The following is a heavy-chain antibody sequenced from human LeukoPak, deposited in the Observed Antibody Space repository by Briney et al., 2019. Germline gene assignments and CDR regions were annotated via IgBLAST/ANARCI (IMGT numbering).Heavy chain of an antibody. V-gene: IGHV4-59*01. CDR2: IYYSGST. CDR1: GGSISSYY. D-gene: IGHD3-22*01. CDR3: ARDPHYDSSGYDQIDY. J-gene: IGHJ4*02. Sequence: SETLSLTCTVSGGSISSYYWSWIRQPPGKGLEWIGYIYYSGSTNYNPSLKSRVTISVDTSKNQFSLKLSSVTAADTAVYYCARDPHYDSSGYDQIDYWGQGTLVTVSS.